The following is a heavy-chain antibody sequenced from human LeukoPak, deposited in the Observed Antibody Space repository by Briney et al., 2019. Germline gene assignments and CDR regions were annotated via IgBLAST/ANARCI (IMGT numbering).Heavy chain of an antibody. CDR3: AGGALGYCSSTSCYRYYYYYMDV. D-gene: IGHD2-2*02. CDR1: VGTFSRYA. CDR2: IIPIFGTA. V-gene: IGHV1-69*05. J-gene: IGHJ6*03. Sequence: SVKISCKASVGTFSRYAISWVRQAPGQGLEWMARIIPIFGTANYAQKFQGRVTITTDESTSTAYMELRSLRSEDTAVYYCAGGALGYCSSTSCYRYYYYYMDVWGKGTTVTVSS.